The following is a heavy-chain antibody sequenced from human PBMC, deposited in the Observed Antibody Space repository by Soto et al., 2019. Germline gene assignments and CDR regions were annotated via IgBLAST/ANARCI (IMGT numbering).Heavy chain of an antibody. CDR1: GYTFTCYY. CDR2: INPNSGGI. D-gene: IGHD6-19*01. CDR3: ARGAGTFHYYYYYGMDV. Sequence: ASVKVSCKASGYTFTCYYMHWVRQAPGQGLEWMGWINPNSGGINYAQKFQGWVTMTRDTSISTAYMELSRLRSDDTAVYYCARGAGTFHYYYYYGMDVGGQGTTVTVSS. J-gene: IGHJ6*02. V-gene: IGHV1-2*04.